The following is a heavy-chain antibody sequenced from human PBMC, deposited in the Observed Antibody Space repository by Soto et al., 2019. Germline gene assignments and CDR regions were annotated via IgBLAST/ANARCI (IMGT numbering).Heavy chain of an antibody. CDR1: GYTFTSYY. V-gene: IGHV1-46*01. J-gene: IGHJ6*02. Sequence: AASVKVSCKASGYTFTSYYMHWVRQAPGQGLEWMGIINPSGGSTSYAQKFQGRVTMTRDTSTSTVYMELSSLRSEDTAVYYCAREPPPAADYYYGMDVWGQGTTVTVSS. CDR2: INPSGGST. CDR3: AREPPPAADYYYGMDV. D-gene: IGHD2-15*01.